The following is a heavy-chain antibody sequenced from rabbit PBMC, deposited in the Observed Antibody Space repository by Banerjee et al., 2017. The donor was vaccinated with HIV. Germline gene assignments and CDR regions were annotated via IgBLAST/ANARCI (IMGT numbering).Heavy chain of an antibody. V-gene: IGHV1S45*01. CDR3: ARGAGDVAYGFGL. D-gene: IGHD6-1*01. CDR2: IRAGVSGAT. Sequence: QEQLEESGGELVKLEGSLTLTCTASGVSFSSSYWICSVSQAPGKGLEWIACIRAGVSGATASASWAKGRFTISTTSSTTVPLQMTSLTGADTATYFCARGAGDVAYGFGLWGPGTLVTVS. CDR1: GVSFSSSYW. J-gene: IGHJ6*01.